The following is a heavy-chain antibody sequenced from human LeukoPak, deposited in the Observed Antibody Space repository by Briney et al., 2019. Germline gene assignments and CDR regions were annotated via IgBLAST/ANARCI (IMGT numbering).Heavy chain of an antibody. CDR1: GGSISSGSYY. J-gene: IGHJ4*02. D-gene: IGHD3-10*01. CDR2: IYTSGST. V-gene: IGHV4-61*02. Sequence: SETLSLTCTVSGGSISSGSYYWSWIRQPAGKGLEWIGRIYTSGSTNYNPSLKSRVTISVDTSKNQFSLKLSSVTAADTAVYYCARVGEWFGELYDYWGQGTLVTVSS. CDR3: ARVGEWFGELYDY.